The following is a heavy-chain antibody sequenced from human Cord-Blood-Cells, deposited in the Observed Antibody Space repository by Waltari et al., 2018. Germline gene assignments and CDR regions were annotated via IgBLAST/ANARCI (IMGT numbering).Heavy chain of an antibody. D-gene: IGHD6-13*01. Sequence: QVQLVQTGAEVKKPGASVKVSCKASGYTFTGYSMHWVRQAPGQGLEWMGRINPNSGGTNYAQQFQGRATMTRDTSISTAYMELSRLRSDDTAVYYCARGGAAAGNDAFDIWGQGTMVTVSS. CDR3: ARGGAAAGNDAFDI. V-gene: IGHV1-2*06. CDR2: INPNSGGT. J-gene: IGHJ3*02. CDR1: GYTFTGYS.